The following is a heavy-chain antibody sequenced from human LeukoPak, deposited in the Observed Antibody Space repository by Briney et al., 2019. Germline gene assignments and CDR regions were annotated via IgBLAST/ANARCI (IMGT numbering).Heavy chain of an antibody. Sequence: ASVMVSCKASGYTFTSYGISWVRQAPGQGLEWMGWISAYNGNTNYAQKLQGRVTMTTDTSTSTAYMELRSLRSDDTAVYYCARERALSMVRGVHLNDAFDIWGQGTMVTVSS. CDR1: GYTFTSYG. CDR3: ARERALSMVRGVHLNDAFDI. CDR2: ISAYNGNT. V-gene: IGHV1-18*04. J-gene: IGHJ3*02. D-gene: IGHD3-10*01.